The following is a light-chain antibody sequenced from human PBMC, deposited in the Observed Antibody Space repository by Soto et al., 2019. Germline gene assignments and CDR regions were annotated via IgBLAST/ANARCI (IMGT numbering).Light chain of an antibody. V-gene: IGKV1-8*01. CDR1: QGISSY. Sequence: AIRMTQSPSSFSASTGDRVTITCRASQGISSYLAWYQQKPGKAPKLLIYAASTLQSGVPSRFSGSGSGTDFTLTISRLQSEDFATYYCQQYYSYPYTFGPGTKLEIK. J-gene: IGKJ2*01. CDR2: AAS. CDR3: QQYYSYPYT.